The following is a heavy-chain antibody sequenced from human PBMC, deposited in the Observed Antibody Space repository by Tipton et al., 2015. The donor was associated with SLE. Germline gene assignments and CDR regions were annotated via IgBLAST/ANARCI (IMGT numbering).Heavy chain of an antibody. CDR3: ARGATSGSPRAFDI. J-gene: IGHJ3*02. CDR1: GGSISSGSYY. CDR2: IYTSGST. D-gene: IGHD1-26*01. V-gene: IGHV4-61*02. Sequence: LRLSCTVSGGSISSGSYYWSWIRQPAGEGLEWIGRIYTSGSTNYNPSLKSRVTISVDTSKNQFSLKLSSVTAADTAVYYCARGATSGSPRAFDIWGQGTMVTVSS.